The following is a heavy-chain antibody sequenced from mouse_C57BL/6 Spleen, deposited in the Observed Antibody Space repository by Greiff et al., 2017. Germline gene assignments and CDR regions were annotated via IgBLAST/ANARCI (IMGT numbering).Heavy chain of an antibody. V-gene: IGHV2-2*01. J-gene: IGHJ4*01. CDR2: IWSGGST. D-gene: IGHD2-10*01. CDR3: AISLLSMDY. CDR1: GFSLTSYG. Sequence: QVQLQQSGPGLVQPSQSLSITCTVSGFSLTSYGVHWVRQSPGKGLEWLGVIWSGGSTDYNAAFISRLSISKDNSKSQVFFKMNSLQADDTAIYYCAISLLSMDYWGQGTSVTVSS.